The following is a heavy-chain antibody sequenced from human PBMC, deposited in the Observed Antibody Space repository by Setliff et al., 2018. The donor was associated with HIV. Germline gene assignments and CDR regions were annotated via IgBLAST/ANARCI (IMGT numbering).Heavy chain of an antibody. V-gene: IGHV3-7*01. CDR3: AGSRGYFVKAD. CDR2: INQDGREK. J-gene: IGHJ4*02. Sequence: GGSLRLSCAASGLTFSTYWMSWVRQAPGKGLEWVANINQDGREKYYVDSVKGRFTISRDNAKDSLYLQMNSLRGEDTAVYYCAGSRGYFVKADWGQGTLVTVSS. CDR1: GLTFSTYW. D-gene: IGHD3-22*01.